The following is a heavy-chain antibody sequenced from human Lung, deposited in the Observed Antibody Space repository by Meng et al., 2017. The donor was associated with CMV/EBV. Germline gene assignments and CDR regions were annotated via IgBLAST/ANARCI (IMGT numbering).Heavy chain of an antibody. V-gene: IGHV1-69*04. CDR3: ARDVMAKS. CDR2: ILPVLDLT. D-gene: IGHD5-24*01. CDR1: GGNFNGYS. Sequence: SXXVSCKSSGGNFNGYSISWVRQAPGQGLEWMGRILPVLDLTNYSQKFQGRVTITADKETTTAYMEVRGLTSDDTAVYYCARDVMAKSWDQGTGVTVAS. J-gene: IGHJ5*02.